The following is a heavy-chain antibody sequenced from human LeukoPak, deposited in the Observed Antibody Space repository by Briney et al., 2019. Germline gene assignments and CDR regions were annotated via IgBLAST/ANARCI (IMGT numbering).Heavy chain of an antibody. V-gene: IGHV4-34*01. D-gene: IGHD2-8*01. J-gene: IGHJ4*02. CDR1: GGSFGGYY. Sequence: SETLSLTCAVYGGSFGGYYWSWIRQPPGKGLEWIGEINHSGSTNYNPSLKSRVTISVDTSKNQFSLKLSSVTAADTAVYYCASLASPAYCTNGVCYTADYWGQGTLVTVSS. CDR2: INHSGST. CDR3: ASLASPAYCTNGVCYTADY.